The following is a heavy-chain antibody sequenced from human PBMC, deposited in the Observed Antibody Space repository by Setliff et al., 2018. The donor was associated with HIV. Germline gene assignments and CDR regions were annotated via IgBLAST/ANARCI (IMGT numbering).Heavy chain of an antibody. Sequence: GGSLRLSCAASNFTFSFYGMHWVRQAPGKGLEWVAFTPNDGSYKNYADSVKGRFTISRDNSKNTLYLQMDSLRAEDTAVYYCTKNLYSSRWSPLDYWGQGALVTVSS. CDR2: TPNDGSYK. V-gene: IGHV3-30*02. J-gene: IGHJ4*02. CDR3: TKNLYSSRWSPLDY. CDR1: NFTFSFYG. D-gene: IGHD6-13*01.